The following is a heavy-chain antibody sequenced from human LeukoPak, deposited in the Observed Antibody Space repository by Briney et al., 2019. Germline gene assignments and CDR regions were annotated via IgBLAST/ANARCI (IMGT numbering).Heavy chain of an antibody. J-gene: IGHJ5*02. CDR2: INIGGTNT. CDR1: GFTFNDYY. CDR3: ATDGAGFDT. V-gene: IGHV3-11*01. Sequence: GGSLRLSCAASGFTFNDYYMSWIRQAPGNGLEWLSYINIGGTNTHYADSVKGRFTISRDNAKKSLYLEMNNLRAEDTAVSYCATDGAGFDTWGQGVLVTVSS.